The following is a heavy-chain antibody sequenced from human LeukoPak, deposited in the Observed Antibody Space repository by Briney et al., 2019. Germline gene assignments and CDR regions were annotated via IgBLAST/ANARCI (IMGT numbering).Heavy chain of an antibody. D-gene: IGHD2/OR15-2a*01. J-gene: IGHJ5*02. CDR1: GGSISSYY. V-gene: IGHV4-59*08. Sequence: SETLSLTCTVSGGSISSYYWSWIRQPPGKGLEWIGYIYYSGSTNYNPSLKSRGTISVDTSKNQFSLKLRSVTPAHTAVYYCARHGPTGLFYVEAWGQGTLVPVSS. CDR3: ARHGPTGLFYVEA. CDR2: IYYSGST.